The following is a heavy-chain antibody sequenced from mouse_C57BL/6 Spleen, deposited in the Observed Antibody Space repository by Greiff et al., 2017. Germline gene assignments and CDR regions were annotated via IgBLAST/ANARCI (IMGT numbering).Heavy chain of an antibody. CDR1: GYAFTNYL. D-gene: IGHD1-1*01. CDR2: INPGSGGT. CDR3: ARPATVVATDYAMDY. Sequence: VQLQESGAELVRPGTSVKVSCKASGYAFTNYLIEWVKQRPGQGLEWIGVINPGSGGTNYNEKFKGKATLTADKSSSTAYMQLSSLTSEDSAVYFCARPATVVATDYAMDYWGQGTSVTVSS. V-gene: IGHV1-54*01. J-gene: IGHJ4*01.